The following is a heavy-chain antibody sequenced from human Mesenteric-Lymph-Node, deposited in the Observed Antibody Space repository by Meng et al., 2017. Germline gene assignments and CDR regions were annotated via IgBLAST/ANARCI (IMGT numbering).Heavy chain of an antibody. CDR2: IYVSGST. J-gene: IGHJ5*02. D-gene: IGHD5-24*01. V-gene: IGHV4-61*02. CDR1: GGSITSGIYH. CDR3: ARAGGRDGYGNWFDP. Sequence: SCTVSGGSITSGIYHWSGIRQPAGKGLEWIGRIYVSGSTNYSPSLKSRVTISVDVSKNQFSLKLNSVTAADTAVYYCARAGGRDGYGNWFDPWGQGTRVTVSS.